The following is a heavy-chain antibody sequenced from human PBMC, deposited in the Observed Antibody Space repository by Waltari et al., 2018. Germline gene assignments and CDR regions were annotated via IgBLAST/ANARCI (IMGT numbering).Heavy chain of an antibody. D-gene: IGHD3-10*01. CDR1: GGSFSGYY. CDR2: INHSGST. V-gene: IGHV4-34*01. J-gene: IGHJ3*02. CDR3: ARWAAPHMVRGVMVAFDI. Sequence: QVQLQQWGAGLLKPSETLSLTCAVYGGSFSGYYWSWIRQPPGKGLEWIGEINHSGSTNYNPSLKSRVTISVDTSKNQFSLKLSSVTAADTAVYYCARWAAPHMVRGVMVAFDIWGQGTMVTVSS.